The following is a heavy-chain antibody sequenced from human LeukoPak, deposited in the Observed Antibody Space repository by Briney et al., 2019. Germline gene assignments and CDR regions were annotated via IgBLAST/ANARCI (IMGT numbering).Heavy chain of an antibody. CDR3: AKDRDYGDYPSAYYYYMDV. CDR1: GFTFSSYG. D-gene: IGHD4-17*01. J-gene: IGHJ6*03. V-gene: IGHV3-30*02. Sequence: GGSLRLSCAASGFTFSSYGIHWVRQAPGKGLEWVAFIRYDGTNKWYADSVKGRFTISRDSSKNTLYLQMNSLRVEDTAVYHCAKDRDYGDYPSAYYYYMDVWGKGTTVTVSS. CDR2: IRYDGTNK.